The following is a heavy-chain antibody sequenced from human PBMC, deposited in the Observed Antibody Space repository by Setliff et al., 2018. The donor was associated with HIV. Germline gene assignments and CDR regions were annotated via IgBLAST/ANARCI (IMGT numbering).Heavy chain of an antibody. CDR1: GGSISSYY. CDR3: ARGSNAPYFQH. CDR2: ISYSGST. V-gene: IGHV4-59*01. J-gene: IGHJ1*01. Sequence: SETLSLTCTVSGGSISSYYWSWIRQPPGKGLEWIGYISYSGSTNYNPSLKSRVTLSVKTSKNQFSLKLKSVTAADTAVYYCARGSNAPYFQHWGQGTLVTVSS. D-gene: IGHD1-1*01.